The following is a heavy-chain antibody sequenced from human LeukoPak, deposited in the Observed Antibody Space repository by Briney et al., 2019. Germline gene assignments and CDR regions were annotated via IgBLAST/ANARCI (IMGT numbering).Heavy chain of an antibody. J-gene: IGHJ6*02. D-gene: IGHD1-1*01. CDR2: INHSGST. Sequence: SETLSLTCAVYGGSFSGYYWSWIRQPPGKGLECIGEINHSGSTNYNPSLKSRVTISVDTSKNQFSLKLSSVTAADTAVYYCARGRVWIDVWGQGTTVTVSS. CDR3: ARGRVWIDV. V-gene: IGHV4-34*01. CDR1: GGSFSGYY.